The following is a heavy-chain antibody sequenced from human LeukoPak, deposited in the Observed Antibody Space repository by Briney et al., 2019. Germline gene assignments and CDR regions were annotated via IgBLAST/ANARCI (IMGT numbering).Heavy chain of an antibody. J-gene: IGHJ4*02. CDR1: GYSFTSYW. CDR3: ARGKSVTIFGVVIIPDY. V-gene: IGHV5-51*01. Sequence: GSLKISCKGSGYSFTSYWIGWVRQMPGKGLEWLGIMYPGDSDTRYSPSFQGQVSISADKSITTAYLQWSSLKASDAAMYYCARGKSVTIFGVVIIPDYWGQGALVTVSS. CDR2: MYPGDSDT. D-gene: IGHD3-3*01.